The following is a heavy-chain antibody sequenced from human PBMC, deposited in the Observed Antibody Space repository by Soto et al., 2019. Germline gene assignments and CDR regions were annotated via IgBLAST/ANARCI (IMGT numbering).Heavy chain of an antibody. D-gene: IGHD2-21*02. Sequence: WSLRLSCAASGFTFSSYSMNWVRQAPGKGLEWVSSISSSSSYIYYADSVKGRFTISRDNAKNSLYLQMNSLRAEDTAVYYCASEATAEDYYYYGMDVWGQGTTVTVSS. J-gene: IGHJ6*02. CDR1: GFTFSSYS. CDR3: ASEATAEDYYYYGMDV. CDR2: ISSSSSYI. V-gene: IGHV3-21*01.